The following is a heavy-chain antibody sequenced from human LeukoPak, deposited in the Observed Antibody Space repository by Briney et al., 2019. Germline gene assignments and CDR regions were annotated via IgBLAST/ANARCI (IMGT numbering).Heavy chain of an antibody. CDR1: GGSFSGYY. CDR2: INHSGST. Sequence: PSETLSLTXAVYGGSFSGYYWSWIRQPPGKGLEWIGEINHSGSTNYNPSLKSRVTISVDTSKNQFSLKLSSVTAADTAVYYCERGRITIPSAVFDYWGQGTLVTVSS. D-gene: IGHD3-3*01. CDR3: ERGRITIPSAVFDY. V-gene: IGHV4-34*01. J-gene: IGHJ4*02.